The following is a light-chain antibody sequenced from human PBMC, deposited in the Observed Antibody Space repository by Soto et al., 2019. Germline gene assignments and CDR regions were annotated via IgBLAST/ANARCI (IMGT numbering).Light chain of an antibody. CDR2: QDD. CDR3: QAWDSSTVV. V-gene: IGLV3-1*01. J-gene: IGLJ3*02. CDR1: KLGDKY. Sequence: SYELTQPPSVSVSPRQTASIACSGNKLGDKYVCWYQQKPGQSPVLVIYQDDKRPSGISERFSGSNSGNTATLTISGTQAMDEAVYYCQAWDSSTVVFGGGTKVTVL.